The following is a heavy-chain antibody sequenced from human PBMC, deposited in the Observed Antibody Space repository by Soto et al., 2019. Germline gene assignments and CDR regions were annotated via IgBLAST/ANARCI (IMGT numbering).Heavy chain of an antibody. J-gene: IGHJ4*02. CDR2: IIPILGIA. D-gene: IGHD2-2*01. V-gene: IGHV1-69*04. CDR3: ARDPVGVPGEVVVPAASVDY. Sequence: ASVKVSCKASGGTFSSYTISWVRQAPGQGLEWMGRIIPILGIANYAQKFQGRVTITADKSTSTAYMELSSLRSEDTAVYYCARDPVGVPGEVVVPAASVDYWGQGTLVTVSS. CDR1: GGTFSSYT.